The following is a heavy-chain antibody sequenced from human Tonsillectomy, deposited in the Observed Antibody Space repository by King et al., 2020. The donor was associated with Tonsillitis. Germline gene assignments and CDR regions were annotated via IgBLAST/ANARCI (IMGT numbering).Heavy chain of an antibody. CDR2: ISYDGSNK. CDR1: GFIFSNFG. D-gene: IGHD3-16*01. J-gene: IGHJ4*02. CDR3: AKVILLWSGERVHSGNFDF. V-gene: IGHV3-30*18. Sequence: VQLVESGGGVVQPGRSLRLSCAGSGFIFSNFGMHWVRQAPGKGLEWVAVISYDGSNKYYADSVKGRFTISRDNSKNTLYLQMNSLKIEDTAVYYCAKVILLWSGERVHSGNFDFWGQGTLVTF.